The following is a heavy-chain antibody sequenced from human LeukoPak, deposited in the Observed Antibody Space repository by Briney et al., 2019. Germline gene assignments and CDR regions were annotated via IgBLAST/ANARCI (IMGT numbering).Heavy chain of an antibody. Sequence: ASVKVSCEASGYTFTCYGISWVRQAPGQRLEWMGWISAYNGNTNYAQKLQGRVTMTTDTSTSTAYMELRSLRSDDTAVYYCAREGTDYGDYAYWGQGTLVTVSS. CDR2: ISAYNGNT. V-gene: IGHV1-18*01. J-gene: IGHJ4*02. CDR3: AREGTDYGDYAY. CDR1: GYTFTCYG. D-gene: IGHD4-17*01.